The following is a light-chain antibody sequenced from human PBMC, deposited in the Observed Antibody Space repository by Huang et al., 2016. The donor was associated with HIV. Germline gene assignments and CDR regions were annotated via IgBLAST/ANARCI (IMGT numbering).Light chain of an antibody. CDR3: QQRISWPPSYT. V-gene: IGKV3-11*01. J-gene: IGKJ2*01. Sequence: EIVLTQSPATLSLSPGDRATLSCRASQSVSSYFAWYQQKPGQAPRLLISATSHRATGGPARFSGSGSGTDFTLTISSLEPEDFANYYCQQRISWPPSYTFGQGTKVEI. CDR1: QSVSSY. CDR2: ATS.